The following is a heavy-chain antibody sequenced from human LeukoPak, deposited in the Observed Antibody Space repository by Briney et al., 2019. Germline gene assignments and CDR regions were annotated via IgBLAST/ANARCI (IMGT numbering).Heavy chain of an antibody. D-gene: IGHD2-15*01. Sequence: SETLSLTCAVYTGSFSGYYWSWIRQPPGKGLEWIGEINHSGSTNYSPSLKSRVTISRDVSKNQFSLKLRSMTAADAAVYNCATLASTCTGGSCYQYYFDYWGQGTLVTVSS. CDR2: INHSGST. CDR1: TGSFSGYY. J-gene: IGHJ4*02. CDR3: ATLASTCTGGSCYQYYFDY. V-gene: IGHV4-34*01.